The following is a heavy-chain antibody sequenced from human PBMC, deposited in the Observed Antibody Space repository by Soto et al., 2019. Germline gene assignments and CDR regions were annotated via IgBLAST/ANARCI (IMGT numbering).Heavy chain of an antibody. CDR3: AKARGVVVAATRFFRAGSDXQH. CDR1: GFTFSSYA. CDR2: ISGSGGST. V-gene: IGHV3-23*01. Sequence: PGGSLRLSCAASGFTFSSYAMSWVRQAPGKGLEWVSAISGSGGSTYYADSVKGRFTISRDNSKNTLYLQMNSLRAEDTAVYYCAKARGVVVAATRFFRAGSDXQHWGQGTLVTVSS. J-gene: IGHJ1*01. D-gene: IGHD2-15*01.